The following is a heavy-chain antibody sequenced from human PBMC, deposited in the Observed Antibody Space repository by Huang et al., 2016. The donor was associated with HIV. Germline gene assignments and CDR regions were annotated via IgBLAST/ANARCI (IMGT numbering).Heavy chain of an antibody. V-gene: IGHV3-30*18. J-gene: IGHJ4*02. CDR3: AKDQGQWLAYFDS. CDR1: GITFRTYA. D-gene: IGHD6-19*01. Sequence: VRLVQSGGGVVQPGRSLRLSCAASGITFRTYAMHWVRLAPGKGLEWVAGTSADGNGQYYVDSVKGRFIISKDNSNETLFLEMRSLKSEDTAVYFCAKDQGQWLAYFDSWGQGTLVTVSS. CDR2: TSADGNGQ.